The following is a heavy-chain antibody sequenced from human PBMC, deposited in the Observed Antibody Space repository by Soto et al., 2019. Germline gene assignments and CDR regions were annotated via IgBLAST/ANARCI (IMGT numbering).Heavy chain of an antibody. D-gene: IGHD6-13*01. V-gene: IGHV4-59*01. CDR2: IYYSGST. CDR3: ARSGPVAAAGTRPLLYFDY. J-gene: IGHJ4*02. CDR1: GGSISSYY. Sequence: QVQLQESGPGLVKPSETLSLTCTVSGGSISSYYWSWIRQPPGKGLEWIGYIYYSGSTNYNPSLKSRVTISVDTSKNQFSLKLSSVTAADTAVYYCARSGPVAAAGTRPLLYFDYWGQGTLVTVSS.